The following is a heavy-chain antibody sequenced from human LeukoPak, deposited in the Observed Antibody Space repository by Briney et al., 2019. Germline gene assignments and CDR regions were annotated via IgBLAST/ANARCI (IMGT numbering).Heavy chain of an antibody. J-gene: IGHJ4*02. CDR2: IAGSGGGT. V-gene: IGHV3-23*01. CDR3: AKRGAYYFDF. CDR1: GFTFSTSG. D-gene: IGHD4/OR15-4a*01. Sequence: GGSLRLSCAASGFTFSTSGMSWVREAPGEGLEWVSFIAGSGGGTFYADAVKGRFTISRDNSKNTLYLQMNSLRAEDTAVYYCAKRGAYYFDFWGQGTLVTVCS.